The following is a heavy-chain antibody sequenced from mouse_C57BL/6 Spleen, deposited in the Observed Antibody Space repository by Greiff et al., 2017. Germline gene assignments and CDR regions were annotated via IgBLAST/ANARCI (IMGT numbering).Heavy chain of an antibody. Sequence: VKLQESGAELVKPGASVKMSCKASGYTFTSYWITWVKQRPGQGLEWIGDIYPGSGSTNYNEKFKSKATLTVDTSSSTAYMQLSSLTSEDSAVYYCARVITTVVADWYFDVWGTGTTVTVSS. CDR1: GYTFTSYW. D-gene: IGHD1-1*01. V-gene: IGHV1-55*01. J-gene: IGHJ1*03. CDR3: ARVITTVVADWYFDV. CDR2: IYPGSGST.